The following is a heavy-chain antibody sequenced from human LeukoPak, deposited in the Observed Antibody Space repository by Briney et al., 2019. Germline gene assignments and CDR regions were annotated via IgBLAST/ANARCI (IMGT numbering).Heavy chain of an antibody. CDR2: INPNSGGT. D-gene: IGHD6-13*01. CDR3: ARVTAALQKLDY. CDR1: GYTFTGYY. V-gene: IGHV1-2*02. Sequence: ASVKVSCKASGYTFTGYYMHWVRQAPGQGLEWMGLINPNSGGTNYAQKFQGRVTMTRDTSISTAYMELSRLRSDDTAVYYCARVTAALQKLDYWGQGTLVTVSS. J-gene: IGHJ4*02.